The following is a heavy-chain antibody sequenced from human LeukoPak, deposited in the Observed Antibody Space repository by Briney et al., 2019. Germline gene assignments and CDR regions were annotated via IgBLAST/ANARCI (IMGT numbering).Heavy chain of an antibody. D-gene: IGHD4-23*01. V-gene: IGHV4-59*01. CDR3: ATLTGGDDAFDI. CDR1: GGSISSYY. Sequence: SETLSLTCTVSGGSISSYYWSWIRQPPGKGLKWIGNIYYSGYTTYSPSLRSRVTISVDTSKNQFSLKLSSVTAADTAVYYCATLTGGDDAFDIWGQGTMVTVSS. CDR2: IYYSGYT. J-gene: IGHJ3*02.